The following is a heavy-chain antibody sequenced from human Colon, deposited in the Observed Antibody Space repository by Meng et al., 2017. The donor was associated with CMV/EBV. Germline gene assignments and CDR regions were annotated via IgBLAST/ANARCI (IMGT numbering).Heavy chain of an antibody. V-gene: IGHV4-4*07. D-gene: IGHD6-6*01. CDR2: IYATGTT. J-gene: IGHJ4*02. CDR1: GGSISNYY. CDR3: AREAAGRPLYYFDY. Sequence: QVQLQESVPGLLKPSETLSLTCSVSGGSISNYYWNWIRQPAGKGLQWIGRIYATGTTNYNPSVKSRVTMSVDTSNNQFSLKLTSVTAADTAVYYCAREAAGRPLYYFDYWGPGILVTVSS.